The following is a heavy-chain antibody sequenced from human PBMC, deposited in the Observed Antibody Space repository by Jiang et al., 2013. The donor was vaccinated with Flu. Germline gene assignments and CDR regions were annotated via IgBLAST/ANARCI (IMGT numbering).Heavy chain of an antibody. V-gene: IGHV1-69*04. D-gene: IGHD3-22*01. Sequence: AEVKKPGSSVKVSCKASGGTFSSYAISWVRQAPGQGLEWMGRIIPILGIANYAQKFQGRVTITADKSTSTAYMELSSLRSEDTAVYYCASHRDVLGDSSGSPFGYYGMDVWGQGTTVTVSS. CDR1: GGTFSSYA. CDR2: IIPILGIA. CDR3: ASHRDVLGDSSGSPFGYYGMDV. J-gene: IGHJ6*02.